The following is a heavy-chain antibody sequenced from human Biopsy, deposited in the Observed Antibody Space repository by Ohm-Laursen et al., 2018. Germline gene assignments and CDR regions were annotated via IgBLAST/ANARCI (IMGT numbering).Heavy chain of an antibody. CDR2: INRSGTT. CDR3: ARLGSGDYFPTFFDF. V-gene: IGHV4-34*09. CDR1: GGSWDFHY. D-gene: IGHD5-12*01. J-gene: IGHJ4*02. Sequence: TLSLTCTVNGGSWDFHYWSWVRQSPGKGLEWIGEINRSGTTNYNPSLKNLITISGDTSKNQFSLKLSSVTAADTAVYYCARLGSGDYFPTFFDFWGQGALVTVSS.